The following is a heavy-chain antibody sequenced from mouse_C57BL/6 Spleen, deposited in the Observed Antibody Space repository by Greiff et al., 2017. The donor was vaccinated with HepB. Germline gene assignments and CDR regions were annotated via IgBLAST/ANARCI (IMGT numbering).Heavy chain of an antibody. CDR2: IYPGDGDT. Sequence: VKLMESGPELVKPGASVKISCKASGYAFSSSWMNWVKQRPGKGLEWIGRIYPGDGDTNYNGKFKGKATLTADKSSSTAYMQLSSLTSEDSAVYFCARRGTVPFDYWGQGTTLTVSS. CDR3: ARRGTVPFDY. CDR1: GYAFSSSW. D-gene: IGHD2-14*01. J-gene: IGHJ2*01. V-gene: IGHV1-82*01.